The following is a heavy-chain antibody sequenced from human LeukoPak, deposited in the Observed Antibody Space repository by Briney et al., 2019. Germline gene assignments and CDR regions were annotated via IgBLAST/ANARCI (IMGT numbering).Heavy chain of an antibody. J-gene: IGHJ6*02. CDR1: GFTFSSYA. D-gene: IGHD6-13*01. Sequence: GGSLRLSCAASGFTFSSYAMHWVRQAPGKGLEWVAVISYDGSNKYYADSVKGRFTISRDNSKNTLYLQMNSLRAEDTAVYYCARDYGQLVLYYYYGMDVWGQGTTVTVS. CDR3: ARDYGQLVLYYYYGMDV. V-gene: IGHV3-30-3*01. CDR2: ISYDGSNK.